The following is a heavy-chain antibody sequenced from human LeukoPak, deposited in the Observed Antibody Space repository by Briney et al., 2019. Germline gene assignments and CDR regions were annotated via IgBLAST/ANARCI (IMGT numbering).Heavy chain of an antibody. CDR2: IYSGGST. CDR1: GFTVSSNY. D-gene: IGHD5-18*01. Sequence: GGSLRLSCAASGFTVSSNYMSWVRQAPGKGLEWVSVIYSGGSTNYADSVKGRFTISRDNSKNTLYLQMNSLRAEDTAVYYCAKGTRDTAMDHVDYWGQGTLVTVSS. CDR3: AKGTRDTAMDHVDY. V-gene: IGHV3-53*01. J-gene: IGHJ4*02.